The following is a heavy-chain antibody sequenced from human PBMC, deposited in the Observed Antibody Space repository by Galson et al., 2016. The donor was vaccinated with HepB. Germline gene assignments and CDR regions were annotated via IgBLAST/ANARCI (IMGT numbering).Heavy chain of an antibody. J-gene: IGHJ5*02. CDR2: ISFDGSDK. D-gene: IGHD6-13*01. CDR3: ARQAASGRRGWFDP. CDR1: GFTFSSYA. V-gene: IGHV3-30*04. Sequence: SLRLSCAASGFTFSSYAMPWVRQAPGKGLEWVALISFDGSDKYYADSVRGRFTISIDNSKSTLYLQMNSLRVDDTAVYYCARQAASGRRGWFDPWGQGTLVTVSS.